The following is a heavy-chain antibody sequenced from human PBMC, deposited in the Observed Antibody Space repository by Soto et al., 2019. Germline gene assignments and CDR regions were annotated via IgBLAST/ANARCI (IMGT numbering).Heavy chain of an antibody. D-gene: IGHD3-9*01. CDR1: GGSISSSYW. CDR2: IYHSGST. CDR3: VTSLKYDFLMVGGTHYSFDY. Sequence: SETLSLTCAVSGGSISSSYWWYWVRQPPGKGLEWIGKIYHSGSTNYNPSLKNRVTISVDKSNNQFSLRLSSVTAADTAVYFCVTSLKYDFLMVGGTHYSFDYWGQGPLVTVSS. V-gene: IGHV4-4*02. J-gene: IGHJ4*02.